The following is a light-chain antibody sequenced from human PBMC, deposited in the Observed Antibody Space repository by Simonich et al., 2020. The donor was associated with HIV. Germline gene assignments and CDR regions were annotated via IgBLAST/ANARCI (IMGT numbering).Light chain of an antibody. Sequence: DIVMTQSPDSLAVSLGERATINCKSSQSFLYSSNNKNYLVWYQHKPGQPPKLLIYWASTREAGVPDRFSGSGSGTDFTLTISSLQAEDLAVYYCQQYYDTPYTFGQGTKLEIK. V-gene: IGKV4-1*01. CDR2: WAS. CDR1: QSFLYSSNNKNY. J-gene: IGKJ2*01. CDR3: QQYYDTPYT.